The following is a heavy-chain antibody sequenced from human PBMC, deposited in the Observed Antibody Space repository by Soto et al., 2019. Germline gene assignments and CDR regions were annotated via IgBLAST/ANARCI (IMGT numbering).Heavy chain of an antibody. D-gene: IGHD2-15*01. V-gene: IGHV4-39*01. CDR1: GGSISSSSYY. CDR2: IYYSGST. Sequence: SETLSLTCTVSGGSISSSSYYWGWIRQPPGKGLEWIGSIYYSGSTYYNPSLKSRVTISVDTSKNQFSLKLSSVTAADTAVYYCASLALLQGGTYYYYYGMDVWGQGTTVTVSS. J-gene: IGHJ6*02. CDR3: ASLALLQGGTYYYYYGMDV.